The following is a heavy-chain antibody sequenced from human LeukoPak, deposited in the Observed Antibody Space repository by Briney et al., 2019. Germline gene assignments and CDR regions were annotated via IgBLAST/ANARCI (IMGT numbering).Heavy chain of an antibody. CDR3: AGIAVAGLY. V-gene: IGHV3-30*04. CDR2: ISYDGSNK. D-gene: IGHD6-19*01. J-gene: IGHJ4*02. CDR1: GFTFSSYA. Sequence: GGSLRLSCAASGFTFSSYAMHWVRQAPGKGLEWVAVISYDGSNKYYADSVKGRFTISRDNSKKMLYLQMNSLRAEDTAVYYCAGIAVAGLYWGQGTLVTVSS.